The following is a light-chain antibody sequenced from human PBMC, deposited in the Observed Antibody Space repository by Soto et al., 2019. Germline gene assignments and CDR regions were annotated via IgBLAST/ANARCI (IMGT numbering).Light chain of an antibody. CDR2: DAT. V-gene: IGKV1-39*01. CDR3: QQSSSTPFT. CDR1: QNINSY. Sequence: DILMTQSPPSLSASVGDRVTITCRASQNINSYLNWYQHKPGKAPKFLVYDATSSQSGVPSRFSGSGSGTEFTLTIYSLQPEDFATYYCQQSSSTPFTFGGGTKVDIK. J-gene: IGKJ4*01.